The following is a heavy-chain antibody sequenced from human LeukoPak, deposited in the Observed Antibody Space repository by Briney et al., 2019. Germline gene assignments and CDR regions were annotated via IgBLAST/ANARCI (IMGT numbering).Heavy chain of an antibody. J-gene: IGHJ4*02. CDR2: IRSSSSYI. D-gene: IGHD4-17*01. CDR1: GFTFSSYS. CDR3: ARDQYGDYVFDY. V-gene: IGHV3-21*01. Sequence: GGSLRLSCVASGFTFSSYSMNWVRQAPGKGLEWVSSIRSSSSYIYYADSVKGRFIISRDNAKYSLHLQMNSLRAEDTAVYYCARDQYGDYVFDYWGQGTLVTVSS.